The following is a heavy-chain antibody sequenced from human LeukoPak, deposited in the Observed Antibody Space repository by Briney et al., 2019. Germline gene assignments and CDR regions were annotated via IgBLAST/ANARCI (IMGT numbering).Heavy chain of an antibody. Sequence: PGGSLRLPCAASGFTFSSYAMSWVRQAPGKGLEWVSAISGSGGSTYYADSVKGRFTISRDNSKNTLYLQMNSLRAEDTAVYYCAKDLLSGTTVIDYWGQGTLVTVSS. V-gene: IGHV3-23*01. CDR1: GFTFSSYA. J-gene: IGHJ4*02. D-gene: IGHD1-7*01. CDR2: ISGSGGST. CDR3: AKDLLSGTTVIDY.